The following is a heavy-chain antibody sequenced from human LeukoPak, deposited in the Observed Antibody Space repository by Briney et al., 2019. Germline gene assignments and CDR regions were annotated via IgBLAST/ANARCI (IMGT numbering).Heavy chain of an antibody. V-gene: IGHV3-48*03. CDR3: AREGFCSGGTCYSGNAFDI. Sequence: GGSLRLSCAASGFIFSSYQMNWVRQAPGKGLEWIAYISSGGGTIYYTDSVKGRFTISRDNTKNSVSLQMNSLRAEDTAVYYCAREGFCSGGTCYSGNAFDIWGQGTMVTVSS. J-gene: IGHJ3*02. CDR1: GFIFSSYQ. CDR2: ISSGGGTI. D-gene: IGHD2-15*01.